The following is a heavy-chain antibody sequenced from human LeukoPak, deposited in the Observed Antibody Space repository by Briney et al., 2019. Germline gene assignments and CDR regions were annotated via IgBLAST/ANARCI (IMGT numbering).Heavy chain of an antibody. CDR3: ARDQSSSWYRMYYYMDV. V-gene: IGHV1-2*02. CDR1: GYTFSGYY. Sequence: ASVKVSCKASGYTFSGYYIHWVRQAPGQGLEWMGWINPNSGGTNYAQKFQGRVTMTRDTSISTAYMELSRLRSEDTAVYYCARDQSSSWYRMYYYMDVWGKGTTVTVSS. J-gene: IGHJ6*03. D-gene: IGHD6-13*01. CDR2: INPNSGGT.